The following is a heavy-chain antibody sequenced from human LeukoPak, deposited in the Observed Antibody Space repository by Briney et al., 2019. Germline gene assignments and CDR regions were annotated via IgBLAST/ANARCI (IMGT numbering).Heavy chain of an antibody. CDR3: ARIPHYYDSSGYYLDY. CDR2: INEDGGEK. V-gene: IGHV3-7*03. J-gene: IGHJ4*02. D-gene: IGHD3-22*01. CDR1: GFTFSSYW. Sequence: GGSLRLSCAASGFTFSSYWMSWVRQAPGKGLEWVASINEDGGEKYYVDSVKGRFTISRDNAKNSLYLQMNSLRADDTAVYYCARIPHYYDSSGYYLDYWGQGTLVTVSS.